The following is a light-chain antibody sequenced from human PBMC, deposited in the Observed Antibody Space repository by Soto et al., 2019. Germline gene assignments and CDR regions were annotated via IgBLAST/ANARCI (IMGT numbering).Light chain of an antibody. CDR1: QTIDVY. V-gene: IGKV1-39*01. CDR3: QQSYIAPRT. J-gene: IGKJ1*01. Sequence: DIQMTQSPSSLSASVGDRVTITCRASQTIDVYLNWYQQKPGQAPKLLIKSASNLQSGVPSTFSGSGSGTDFTLTISSLQPEDYASYFCQQSYIAPRTFGQGTKVEIK. CDR2: SAS.